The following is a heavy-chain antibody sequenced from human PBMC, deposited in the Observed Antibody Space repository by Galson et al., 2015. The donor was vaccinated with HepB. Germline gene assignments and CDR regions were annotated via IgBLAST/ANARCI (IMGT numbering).Heavy chain of an antibody. CDR3: ARTGATHKGVDY. CDR1: GYTFTSYY. D-gene: IGHD1-26*01. CDR2: ISAYNGNT. V-gene: IGHV1-18*04. J-gene: IGHJ4*02. Sequence: SVKVSCKASGYTFTSYYMHWVRQAPGQGLEWMGWISAYNGNTNYAQKLQGRVTMTTDTSTSTAYMELRSLRSDDTAVYYCARTGATHKGVDYWGQGTLVTVSS.